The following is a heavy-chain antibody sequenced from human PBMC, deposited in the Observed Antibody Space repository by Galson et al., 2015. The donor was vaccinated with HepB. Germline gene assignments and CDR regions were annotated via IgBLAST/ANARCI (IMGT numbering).Heavy chain of an antibody. Sequence: SLRLSCAASGFTFSSYGMHWVRQAPGKGLEWVAVIWYDGSNKYYADSVKGRFTISRDNSKNTLYLQMNSLRAEDTAVYYCAKDLATTENWGQGTLVTVSS. J-gene: IGHJ4*02. CDR1: GFTFSSYG. CDR2: IWYDGSNK. CDR3: AKDLATTEN. V-gene: IGHV3-33*06. D-gene: IGHD5-12*01.